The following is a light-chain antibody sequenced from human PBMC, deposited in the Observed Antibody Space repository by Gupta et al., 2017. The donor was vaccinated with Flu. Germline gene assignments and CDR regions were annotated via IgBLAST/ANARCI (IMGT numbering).Light chain of an antibody. CDR1: QNIKTW. J-gene: IGKJ1*01. CDR2: RAS. CDR3: QQYYGPWT. V-gene: IGKV1-5*03. Sequence: DYQMTQSPSTLSASVGDRVTITCRDSQNIKTWLAWFQRKPGEAPKLLIYRASTLETGVPSRFSGSGSGTEFTLTSSSLQPDDFATYYWQQYYGPWTFGQGTKVEIK.